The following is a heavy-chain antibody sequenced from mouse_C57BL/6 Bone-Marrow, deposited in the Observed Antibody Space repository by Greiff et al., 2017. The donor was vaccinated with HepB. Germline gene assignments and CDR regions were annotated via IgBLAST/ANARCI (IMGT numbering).Heavy chain of an antibody. CDR1: GYTFTDYN. CDR2: INPNNGGT. D-gene: IGHD1-1*01. Sequence: EVQLQQSGPELVKPGASVKIPCKASGYTFTDYNMDWVKQSHGKSLEWIGDINPNNGGTIYNQKFKGKATLTVDKSSSTAYMELRSLTSEDTAVYYCARAYYGSSLWFAYWGQGTLVTVSA. V-gene: IGHV1-18*01. CDR3: ARAYYGSSLWFAY. J-gene: IGHJ3*01.